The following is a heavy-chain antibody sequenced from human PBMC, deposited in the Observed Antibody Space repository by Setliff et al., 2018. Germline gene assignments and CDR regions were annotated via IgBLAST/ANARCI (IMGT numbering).Heavy chain of an antibody. J-gene: IGHJ4*02. CDR3: ARDRVVVLAGRRGFYFDY. CDR2: LYTSGDT. CDR1: GDSITNSTSY. V-gene: IGHV4-61*02. D-gene: IGHD2-15*01. Sequence: PSETLSLTCTVSGDSITNSTSYWTWIRQPAGKGLEWIGRLYTSGDTNYNPSLKSRVSMSLDTSKNQFSLKLSSVTAADTAVYYCARDRVVVLAGRRGFYFDYWGQGTLVTVSS.